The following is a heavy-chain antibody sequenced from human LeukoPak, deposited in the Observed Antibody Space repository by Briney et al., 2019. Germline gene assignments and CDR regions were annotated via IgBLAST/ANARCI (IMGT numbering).Heavy chain of an antibody. V-gene: IGHV1-18*01. CDR2: FSAYNGNT. CDR1: GYTFTSYG. Sequence: VASVKVSCKASGYTFTSYGISWVRHPPGQGLEWMGWFSAYNGNTNYAQKLQGRVTMTTDTSTSTAYMELSSLRSEDTAVYYCARDREKWLQYPLHYMDVWGKGTTVTVSS. J-gene: IGHJ6*03. CDR3: ARDREKWLQYPLHYMDV. D-gene: IGHD5-24*01.